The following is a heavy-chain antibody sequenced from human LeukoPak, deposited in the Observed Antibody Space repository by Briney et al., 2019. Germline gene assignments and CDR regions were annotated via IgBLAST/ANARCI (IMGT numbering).Heavy chain of an antibody. Sequence: GGSLRLSCAASGFTFSRYGLHWVRQAPGKGLEWVAFIRDDGSTRYYADSVKGRFTISRDNSKNTLYLQMNSLRAEDTAVYYCAKVGVWTLYGMDVWGQGTTVTVSS. CDR3: AKVGVWTLYGMDV. J-gene: IGHJ6*02. CDR1: GFTFSRYG. CDR2: IRDDGSTR. D-gene: IGHD2-8*01. V-gene: IGHV3-30*02.